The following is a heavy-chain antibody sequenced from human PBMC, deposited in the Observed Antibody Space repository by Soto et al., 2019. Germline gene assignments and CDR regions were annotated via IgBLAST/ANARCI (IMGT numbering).Heavy chain of an antibody. CDR1: GGTFSSYA. CDR2: IIPIFGTA. J-gene: IGHJ6*02. V-gene: IGHV1-69*13. D-gene: IGHD3-10*01. Sequence: SVKVSCKASGGTFSSYAISWVRQAPGQGLEWMGGIIPIFGTANYAQKFQGRVTITADESTSTAYMELSSLRSEDTAVYYCASLWFGELRSGYYYYGMDVWGQGTTVTVSS. CDR3: ASLWFGELRSGYYYYGMDV.